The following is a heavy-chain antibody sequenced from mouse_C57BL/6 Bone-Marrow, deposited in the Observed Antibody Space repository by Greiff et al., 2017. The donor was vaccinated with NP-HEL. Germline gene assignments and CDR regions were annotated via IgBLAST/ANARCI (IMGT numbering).Heavy chain of an antibody. D-gene: IGHD1-1*01. CDR1: GFNIKDYY. J-gene: IGHJ2*01. CDR2: IDPEDGDT. Sequence: VHVKQSGAELVRPGASVKLSCTASGFNIKDYYMHWVKQRPEQGLEWIGRIDPEDGDTEYAPKFQGKATMTADTSSNPAYLQLSSLTSEDTAVYYCTTRGIYYYGSSYLDYWGQGTTLTVSS. CDR3: TTRGIYYYGSSYLDY. V-gene: IGHV14-1*01.